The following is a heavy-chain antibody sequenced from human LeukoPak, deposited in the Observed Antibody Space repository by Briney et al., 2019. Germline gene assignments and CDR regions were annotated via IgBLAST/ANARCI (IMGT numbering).Heavy chain of an antibody. Sequence: SVKVSCKASGGTFSSYTVSWVRQAPGQGLEWMGGIIPIFGTANYAQKFQGRVTITADKSTSTAYMELSSLRSEDTAVYYCARDPTYYYGSGRSPYGMDVWGKGTTVTVSS. J-gene: IGHJ6*04. CDR1: GGTFSSYT. D-gene: IGHD3-10*01. CDR3: ARDPTYYYGSGRSPYGMDV. CDR2: IIPIFGTA. V-gene: IGHV1-69*06.